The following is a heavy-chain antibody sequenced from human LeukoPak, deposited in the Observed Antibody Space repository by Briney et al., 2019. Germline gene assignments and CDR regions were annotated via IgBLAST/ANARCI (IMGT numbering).Heavy chain of an antibody. D-gene: IGHD2-15*01. CDR2: ISAYNGNT. Sequence: ASVKVCCKASGYTFTSYGISWVRQAPGQGLEWMGWISAYNGNTNYAQKLQGRVTMTTDTSTSTAYMELRSLRSDDTAVYYCARRYCSGGSCYSGPDYWGQGTLVTVSS. V-gene: IGHV1-18*01. CDR3: ARRYCSGGSCYSGPDY. J-gene: IGHJ4*02. CDR1: GYTFTSYG.